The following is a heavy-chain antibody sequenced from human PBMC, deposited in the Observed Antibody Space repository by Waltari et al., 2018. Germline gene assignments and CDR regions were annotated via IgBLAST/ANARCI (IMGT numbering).Heavy chain of an antibody. D-gene: IGHD3-22*01. CDR3: ARAKSYVVSSTMIVVGATDY. CDR2: INHSGST. V-gene: IGHV4-34*01. CDR1: GGSFSGYY. Sequence: QVQLQQWGAGLLKPSETLSLTCAVYGGSFSGYYWSWIRPPPGTGLEWIGEINHSGSTNYNPSLKSRVTISVDTSKNQFSLKLSSVTAADTAVYYCARAKSYVVSSTMIVVGATDYWGQGTLVTVSS. J-gene: IGHJ4*02.